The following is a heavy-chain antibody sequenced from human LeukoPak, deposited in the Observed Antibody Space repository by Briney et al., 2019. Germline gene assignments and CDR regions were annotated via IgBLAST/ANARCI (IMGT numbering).Heavy chain of an antibody. Sequence: SETLSLTCSVSGDSISMHYWSWIRQPPGKGLEWIGYIDHTGSTNYNPSLNSRVTISRDTSKNHFSLKLNSVTAADTAVYYCAKSNGYGLVDIWGQGTMVTVSS. J-gene: IGHJ3*02. V-gene: IGHV4-59*11. D-gene: IGHD3-10*01. CDR1: GDSISMHY. CDR2: IDHTGST. CDR3: AKSNGYGLVDI.